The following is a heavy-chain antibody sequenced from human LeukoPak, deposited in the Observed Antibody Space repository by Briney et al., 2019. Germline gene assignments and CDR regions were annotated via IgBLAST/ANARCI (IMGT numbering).Heavy chain of an antibody. CDR2: ISSSSSYI. V-gene: IGHV3-21*01. CDR3: ARAETGRRIGGDY. Sequence: PGGSLRLSCAASGFTFSSYSMNWVRQAPGKGLEWVSSISSSSSYIYYADSVKGRFTISRDNAKNSLYLQMNSLRAEDTAVYYCARAETGRRIGGDYWGQGTLVTVSS. J-gene: IGHJ4*02. CDR1: GFTFSSYS. D-gene: IGHD3-10*01.